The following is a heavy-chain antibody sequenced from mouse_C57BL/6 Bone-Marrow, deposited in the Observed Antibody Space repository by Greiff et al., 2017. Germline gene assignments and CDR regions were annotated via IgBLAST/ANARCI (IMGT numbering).Heavy chain of an antibody. D-gene: IGHD2-1*01. J-gene: IGHJ2*01. V-gene: IGHV1-15*01. CDR2: IDPETGGT. CDR3: TRRGNLDY. CDR1: GYTFTDYE. Sequence: VQLVESGAELVRPGASVTLSCKASGYTFTDYEMHWVKQTPVHGLEWIGAIDPETGGTAYNQKFKGKAILTADKSSSTAYMELRSLTSEDSAVYYCTRRGNLDYWGQGTTLTVSS.